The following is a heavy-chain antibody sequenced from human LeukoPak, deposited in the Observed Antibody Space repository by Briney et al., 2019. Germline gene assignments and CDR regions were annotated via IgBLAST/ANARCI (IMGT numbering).Heavy chain of an antibody. CDR3: ARDNGPRELYSYGQNWFDP. CDR1: GYSISSGYY. J-gene: IGHJ5*02. V-gene: IGHV4-38-2*02. CDR2: ICHSGST. Sequence: SETLSLTCTVSGYSISSGYYWGWIRQPPGKGLEWIGSICHSGSTYYNPSLKSRVTISVDTSKNQFSLKLSSVTAADTAVYYCARDNGPRELYSYGQNWFDPWGQGTLVTVSS. D-gene: IGHD5-18*01.